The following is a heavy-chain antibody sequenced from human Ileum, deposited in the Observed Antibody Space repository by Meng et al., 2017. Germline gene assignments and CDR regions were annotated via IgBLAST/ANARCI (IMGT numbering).Heavy chain of an antibody. CDR1: GDSISSGAYY. Sequence: SETLSLTCTVSGDSISSGAYYWSWVRQHPGKGLEWIGYIYDSGSTSYNPSLKSRVTISVDTSKNHFTLMLSSVTAADTAVYYGARCPLGETHFDYWGQGTLVTVSS. CDR3: ARCPLGETHFDY. V-gene: IGHV4-31*03. D-gene: IGHD3-10*01. CDR2: IYDSGST. J-gene: IGHJ4*02.